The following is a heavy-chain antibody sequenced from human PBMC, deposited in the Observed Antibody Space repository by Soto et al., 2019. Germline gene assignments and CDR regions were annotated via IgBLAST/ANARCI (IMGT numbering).Heavy chain of an antibody. CDR2: ISSSSSTI. CDR3: ARGPRRRDEWLFG. J-gene: IGHJ3*01. D-gene: IGHD3-3*01. V-gene: IGHV3-48*02. Sequence: GGSLRLSCAASGFTFSSYSMNWVRQAPGKGLEWVSYISSSSSTIYYADSVKGRFTISRDNAKNLLYLQMNSLRDEDTAVYYCARGPRRRDEWLFGWGQGTMVTVSS. CDR1: GFTFSSYS.